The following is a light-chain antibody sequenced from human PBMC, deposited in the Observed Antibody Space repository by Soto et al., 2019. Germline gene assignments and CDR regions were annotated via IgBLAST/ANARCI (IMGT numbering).Light chain of an antibody. CDR1: QSFSSY. Sequence: EIVLAQSPATLSLSPGDRATLCCRASQSFSSYLAWYQQKPGQAPRLLIYDASNRATGIPARFSGSGSGTDFTLTISSLEPEDFAVYYCQQRSNWPWTFGQGTKVDIK. CDR3: QQRSNWPWT. CDR2: DAS. J-gene: IGKJ1*01. V-gene: IGKV3-11*01.